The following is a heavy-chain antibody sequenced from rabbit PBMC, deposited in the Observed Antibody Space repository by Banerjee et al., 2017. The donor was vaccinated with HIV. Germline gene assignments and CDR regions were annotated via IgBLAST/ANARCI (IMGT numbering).Heavy chain of an antibody. Sequence: QEQLKETGGGLVQPGGSLTLSCTASGFSFSSSYWICWVRQAPGKGLEWIACIDGGSSGTTYYASWAKGRFTISQTASTTVTLQMTSLTAADTAAYFCARDWTLYDDYGDGYFNLWGQGTLVTVS. CDR3: ARDWTLYDDYGDGYFNL. V-gene: IGHV1S45*01. J-gene: IGHJ4*01. D-gene: IGHD2-1*01. CDR2: IDGGSSGTT. CDR1: GFSFSSSYW.